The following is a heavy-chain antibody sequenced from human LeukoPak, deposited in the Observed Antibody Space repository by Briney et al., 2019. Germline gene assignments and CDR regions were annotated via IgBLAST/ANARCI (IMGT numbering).Heavy chain of an antibody. D-gene: IGHD2-21*02. V-gene: IGHV4-30-4*01. Sequence: SGTLSLTCTVSGGSISSDDYYWSWIRQPPGKGLEWIGYVFYSGSTYYNPSLKSRVTISVDRSKNQFSLNLRSVTAADAAVYYCARVTKPLVVVTAWGQGTLVTVSS. CDR3: ARVTKPLVVVTA. CDR2: VFYSGST. CDR1: GGSISSDDYY. J-gene: IGHJ5*02.